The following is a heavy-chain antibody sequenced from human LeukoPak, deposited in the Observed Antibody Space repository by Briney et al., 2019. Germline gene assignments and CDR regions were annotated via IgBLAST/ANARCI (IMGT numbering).Heavy chain of an antibody. J-gene: IGHJ5*02. D-gene: IGHD3-22*01. Sequence: PSETLSLTCAVYGGSFSGYYWSWIRQPPGKGLEWIGEINHSGSTNYKPSLKSRVTISVDTSKNQFSLKLRSVTAADTAVYYCARGIRYYYDSSGYYPLNWFDPWGQGTLVTVSS. CDR3: ARGIRYYYDSSGYYPLNWFDP. V-gene: IGHV4-34*01. CDR1: GGSFSGYY. CDR2: INHSGST.